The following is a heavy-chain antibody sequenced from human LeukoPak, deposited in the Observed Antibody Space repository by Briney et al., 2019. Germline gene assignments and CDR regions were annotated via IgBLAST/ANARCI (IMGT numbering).Heavy chain of an antibody. Sequence: PSETLSLTCTVSGGSISSYHWSWIRQPPGKGLEWIGYIYYSGSTSCNPSLKSRVTISVDTSKNQFSLKLSSVTAADTAVYFCARHTTGNGMDVWGQGTTVTVSS. CDR3: ARHTTGNGMDV. D-gene: IGHD4-11*01. CDR2: IYYSGST. V-gene: IGHV4-59*08. CDR1: GGSISSYH. J-gene: IGHJ6*02.